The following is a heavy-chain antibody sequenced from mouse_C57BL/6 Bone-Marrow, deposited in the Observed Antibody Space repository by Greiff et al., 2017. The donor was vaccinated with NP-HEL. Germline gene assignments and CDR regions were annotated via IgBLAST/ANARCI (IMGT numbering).Heavy chain of an antibody. D-gene: IGHD2-4*01. CDR2: IDPNSGCT. V-gene: IGHV1-72*01. CDR1: GYTFTSYW. J-gene: IGHJ1*03. Sequence: QVHVKQPGAELVKPGASVKLSCKASGYTFTSYWMHWVKQRPGRGLEWIGRIDPNSGCTKYNEKFKSKATLTVDKPSSTAYMQLSSLTSEDSAVYCGARKTAYDYDGYFDVWGTGTTVTVSS. CDR3: ARKTAYDYDGYFDV.